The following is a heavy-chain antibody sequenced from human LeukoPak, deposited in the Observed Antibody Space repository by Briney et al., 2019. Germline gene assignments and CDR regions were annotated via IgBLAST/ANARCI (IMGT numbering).Heavy chain of an antibody. CDR2: VLYTGST. J-gene: IGHJ5*02. V-gene: IGHV4-59*04. Sequence: PGGSLRLSCAASGFTFSSEWMHWVRQAPGRGLVWIGNVLYTGSTHYNPSLKSRVTMSVDTSKNQFSLKLTSVTAADTAVYYCVGPKGSSSLFDPWGQGTLVTVSS. CDR1: GFTFSSEW. D-gene: IGHD6-6*01. CDR3: VGPKGSSSLFDP.